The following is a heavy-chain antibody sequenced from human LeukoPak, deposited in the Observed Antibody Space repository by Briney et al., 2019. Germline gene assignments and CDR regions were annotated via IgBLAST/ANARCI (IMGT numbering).Heavy chain of an antibody. D-gene: IGHD6-6*01. CDR3: ARGFASIAAPDV. CDR2: INPNSGGT. Sequence: ASVKVSCKASGYTFTGYYMHWVRQAPGQGLEWMGWINPNSGGTNYGQKFQGWVTMTRDTSISTAYMELSRLRSDDTAVYYCARGFASIAAPDVWGQGTTVTVSS. V-gene: IGHV1-2*04. J-gene: IGHJ6*02. CDR1: GYTFTGYY.